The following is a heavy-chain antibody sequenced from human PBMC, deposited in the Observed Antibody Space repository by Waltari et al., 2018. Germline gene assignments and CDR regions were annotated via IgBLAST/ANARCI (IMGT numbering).Heavy chain of an antibody. D-gene: IGHD3-9*01. V-gene: IGHV3-30*02. Sequence: QVQLVESGGGVVQPGGSLRLSCAASGFTFSSYGMHWVRQAPGKGMEWLAFIRYYGIHKYYADSVKDRFTSSRDNSKNMLFLRMNSLGAEDTAVCYCAKDPAPYDILTGYPGGDYWGQGTLVTVSS. CDR2: IRYYGIHK. J-gene: IGHJ4*02. CDR3: AKDPAPYDILTGYPGGDY. CDR1: GFTFSSYG.